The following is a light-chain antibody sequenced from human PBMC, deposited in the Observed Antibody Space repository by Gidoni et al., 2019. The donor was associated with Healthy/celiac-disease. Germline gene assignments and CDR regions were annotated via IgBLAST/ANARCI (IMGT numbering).Light chain of an antibody. CDR1: SSNIGAGYD. V-gene: IGLV1-40*01. J-gene: IGLJ2*01. CDR2: GNS. CDR3: QSYDSSLSVYVV. Sequence: QSVLTQPPSVSDAPGQTVTISCTGSSSNIGAGYDVHWYQQLPGTAPKLLIYGNSNRPSGVPDRFSGSKSGTSASLAITGLQAEDEADYYCQSYDSSLSVYVVFGGGTKLTVL.